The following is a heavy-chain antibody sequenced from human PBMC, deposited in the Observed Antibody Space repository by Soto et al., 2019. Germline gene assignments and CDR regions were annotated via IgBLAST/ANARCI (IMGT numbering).Heavy chain of an antibody. D-gene: IGHD2-15*01. Sequence: QVQLVESGGGVVQPGRSLRLSCAASGFTFSNNGMHWVRQAPGKGLEWVAVIWYDGINKYYADSVKGRFIISRDNSKNTVYLQMNSLRAEDTAVYYCASDRVQMVDGLDVWGQGTTVTVSS. J-gene: IGHJ6*02. V-gene: IGHV3-33*01. CDR1: GFTFSNNG. CDR2: IWYDGINK. CDR3: ASDRVQMVDGLDV.